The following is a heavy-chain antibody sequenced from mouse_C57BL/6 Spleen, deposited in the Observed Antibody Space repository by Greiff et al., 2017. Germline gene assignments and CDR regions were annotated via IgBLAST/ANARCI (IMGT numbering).Heavy chain of an antibody. V-gene: IGHV1-69*01. CDR2: IDPSDSYT. Sequence: QVQLQQPGAELVMPGASVKLSCKASGYTFTSYWMHWVKQRPGQGLEWIGEIDPSDSYTNYNQKFKGKSTLTVDKSSSTAYMQLSSLTSEDSAVYYCARGVVAPGYWYFDVWGTGTTVTVSS. CDR1: GYTFTSYW. J-gene: IGHJ1*03. CDR3: ARGVVAPGYWYFDV. D-gene: IGHD1-1*01.